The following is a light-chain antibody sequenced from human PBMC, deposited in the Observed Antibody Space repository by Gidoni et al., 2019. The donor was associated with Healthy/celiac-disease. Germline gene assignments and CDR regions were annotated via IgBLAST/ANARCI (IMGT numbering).Light chain of an antibody. CDR3: QQYYSYPYT. CDR2: AAS. CDR1: QGISSY. Sequence: ASTGDRVTITCRASQGISSYLAWYQQKPGKAPKLLIYAASTLQSGVPSRFSGSGSGTDFTLTISCLQSEDFATYYCQQYYSYPYTFGQGTKLEIK. V-gene: IGKV1-8*01. J-gene: IGKJ2*01.